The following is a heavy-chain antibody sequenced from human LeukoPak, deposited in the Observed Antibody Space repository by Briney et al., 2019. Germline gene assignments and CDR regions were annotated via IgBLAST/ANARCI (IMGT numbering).Heavy chain of an antibody. CDR1: GGSFSGYY. J-gene: IGHJ4*02. CDR2: IDHSGST. CDR3: ARRLSGSGWSDDY. D-gene: IGHD6-19*01. V-gene: IGHV4-34*01. Sequence: SETLSLTCAVYGGSFSGYYWSWIRQPPGKGLEWIGEIDHSGSTNYNPSLKSRVTISVDTSKNQFSLKLSSVTAADTAVYYCARRLSGSGWSDDYWGQGILVTVSS.